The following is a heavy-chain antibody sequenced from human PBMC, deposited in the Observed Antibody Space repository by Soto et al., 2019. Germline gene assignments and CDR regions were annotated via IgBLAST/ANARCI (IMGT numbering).Heavy chain of an antibody. CDR2: IYQSGST. CDR1: GVSITSNKW. V-gene: IGHV4-4*02. J-gene: IGHJ4*02. D-gene: IGHD5-12*01. CDR3: AREGSYSAYNFAHGIQLWSFDF. Sequence: SETLSLTCTVYGVSITSNKWWSWVRQSPGKGLEWIGEIYQSGSTNYNPSLKSRVAMSVDTSKNHFSLNLSSVTAADMAVYYCAREGSYSAYNFAHGIQLWSFDFWGQGALVTVSS.